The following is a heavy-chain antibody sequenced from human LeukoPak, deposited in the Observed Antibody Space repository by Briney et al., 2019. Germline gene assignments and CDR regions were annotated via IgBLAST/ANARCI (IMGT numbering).Heavy chain of an antibody. CDR3: AKKAAAGEYFDY. CDR1: GFTFSSYS. D-gene: IGHD6-13*01. V-gene: IGHV3-21*01. J-gene: IGHJ4*02. CDR2: ISSSSSYI. Sequence: GGSLRLSCAASGFTFSSYSMNWVRQAPGKGLEWVSSISSSSSYIYYADSVKGRFTISRGNAKNSLYLQMNSLRAEDTAVYYCAKKAAAGEYFDYWGQGTLVTVSS.